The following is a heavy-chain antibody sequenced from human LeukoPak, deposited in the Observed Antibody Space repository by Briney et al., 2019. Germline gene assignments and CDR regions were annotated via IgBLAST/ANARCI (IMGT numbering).Heavy chain of an antibody. V-gene: IGHV3-23*01. Sequence: PGGSLRLSCAASGFTFSTYAMSWVRQAPGKGLEWVSVFSGSGGTTYYADAVKGRFTISRDNAKNTLFLQMNSLRAEDTAVYYCAGNSPGFDSWGQGTLVTVSS. CDR1: GFTFSTYA. D-gene: IGHD2-21*01. CDR2: FSGSGGTT. J-gene: IGHJ4*02. CDR3: AGNSPGFDS.